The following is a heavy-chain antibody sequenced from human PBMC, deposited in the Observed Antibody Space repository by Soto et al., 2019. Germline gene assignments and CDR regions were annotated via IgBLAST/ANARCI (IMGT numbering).Heavy chain of an antibody. CDR3: ARDGLAYCGGECFFDR. CDR2: ISPYNGNT. CDR1: GYTFRSYG. J-gene: IGHJ4*02. V-gene: IGHV1-18*01. D-gene: IGHD2-21*01. Sequence: QVPLEQSGAEVKTPGASVKVSCKASGYTFRSYGITLVRQAPGQGLEWMGWISPYNGNTNYSQKVQGRVTMTTDTSTNTAYMKLRSLRSDDTAVYYCARDGLAYCGGECFFDRWGQGTLVTVSS.